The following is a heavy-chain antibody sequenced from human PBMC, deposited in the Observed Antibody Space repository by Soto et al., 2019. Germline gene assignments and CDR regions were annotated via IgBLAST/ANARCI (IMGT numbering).Heavy chain of an antibody. CDR1: GGTFSSYT. CDR3: ARRESVVVVPAAMRDAFDI. J-gene: IGHJ3*02. CDR2: IIPILGIA. Sequence: QVQLVQSGAEVKKPGSSVKVSCKASGGTFSSYTISWVRQAPGQGLEWMGRIIPILGIANYAQKFQGRVTITADKSTSTAYMERSSLRSEDTVVYYCARRESVVVVPAAMRDAFDIWGQGTMVTVSS. V-gene: IGHV1-69*02. D-gene: IGHD2-2*01.